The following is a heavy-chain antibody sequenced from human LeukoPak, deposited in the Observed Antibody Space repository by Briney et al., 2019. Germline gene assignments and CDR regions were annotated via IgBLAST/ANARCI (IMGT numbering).Heavy chain of an antibody. CDR1: GFTFSNYG. CDR2: ISASGGST. V-gene: IGHV3-23*01. Sequence: GGSLRLSCASSGFTFSNYGVSWVRQAPGKGLEWVSSISASGGSTYYAESVEGRFTISRDSSRNTLYMQMNSLRVDDTAVYYCAKEAGSSTGYLWGQGALVTVSS. CDR3: AKEAGSSTGYL. D-gene: IGHD2-2*01. J-gene: IGHJ1*01.